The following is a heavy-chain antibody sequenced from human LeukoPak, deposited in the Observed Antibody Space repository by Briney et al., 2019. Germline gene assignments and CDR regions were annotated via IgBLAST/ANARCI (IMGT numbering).Heavy chain of an antibody. CDR2: IYPGDSDT. D-gene: IGHD3-3*01. CDR1: GYSFTSYW. V-gene: IGHV5-51*01. J-gene: IGHJ6*03. CDR3: ARLAAYDFWSGYSPVSYYYYMDV. Sequence: GESLKISCKGSGYSFTSYWIGWVRQMPGKGLEWMGIIYPGDSDTRHSPSFQGQVTISADKSISTAYLQWSSLKASDTAMYYCARLAAYDFWSGYSPVSYYYYMDVWGKGTTVTVSS.